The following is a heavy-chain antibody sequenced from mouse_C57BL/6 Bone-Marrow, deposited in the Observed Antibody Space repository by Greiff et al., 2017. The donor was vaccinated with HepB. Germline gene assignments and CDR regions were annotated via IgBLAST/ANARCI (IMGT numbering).Heavy chain of an antibody. V-gene: IGHV14-4*01. CDR3: TTRYYGSGAY. Sequence: VQLQQSGAELVRPGASVKLSCTASGFNIKDDYMHWVKQRPEQGLEWIGWIDPANGDTEYASKFQGKATITADTSSNTAYLQLSSLTSEDTAVYYCTTRYYGSGAYWGQGTLVTVSA. CDR1: GFNIKDDY. CDR2: IDPANGDT. D-gene: IGHD1-1*01. J-gene: IGHJ3*01.